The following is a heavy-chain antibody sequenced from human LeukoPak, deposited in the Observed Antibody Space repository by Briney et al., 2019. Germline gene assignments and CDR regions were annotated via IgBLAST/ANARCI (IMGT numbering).Heavy chain of an antibody. CDR1: GYTFTSYG. J-gene: IGHJ4*02. D-gene: IGHD2-2*01. V-gene: IGHV1-8*02. CDR2: MNPNSGNT. Sequence: ASVKVSCKASGYTFTSYGINWVRQATGQGLEWMGWMNPNSGNTGYAQKFQGRVTMTRNTSISTAYMELSSLRSEDTAVYYRARVAPLYCSSTSCPDYWGQGTLVTVSS. CDR3: ARVAPLYCSSTSCPDY.